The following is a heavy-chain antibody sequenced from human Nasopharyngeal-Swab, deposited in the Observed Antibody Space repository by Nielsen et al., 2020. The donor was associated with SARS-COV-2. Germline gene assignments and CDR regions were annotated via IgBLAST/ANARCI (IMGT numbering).Heavy chain of an antibody. J-gene: IGHJ4*02. V-gene: IGHV3-43*01. CDR1: GFTFDAYT. D-gene: IGHD6-19*01. CDR3: AKDHSSGWLDY. CDR2: INWDGRDT. Sequence: GESLKISCVASGFTFDAYTMHWVRQAPGKGLEWVSLINWDGRDTTYADSVRGRFTISRDNNENSLFLQMNNLRIEDTAFYYCAKDHSSGWLDYWGQGTLVTVSS.